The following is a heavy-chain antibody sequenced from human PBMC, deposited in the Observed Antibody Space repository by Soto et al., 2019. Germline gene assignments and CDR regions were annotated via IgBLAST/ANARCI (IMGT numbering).Heavy chain of an antibody. CDR2: ISGSGDST. V-gene: IGHV3-23*01. CDR1: GFTFRSYA. D-gene: IGHD5-18*01. Sequence: PGGSLRLSCAASGFTFRSYAMSWVRQAPGKGLEWVSGISGSGDSTYYADSVKGRFTISRDNSKNTLYLQMNSLRAEDTAVYYCARDYSSYGPFDYWGQGTLVTVSS. J-gene: IGHJ4*02. CDR3: ARDYSSYGPFDY.